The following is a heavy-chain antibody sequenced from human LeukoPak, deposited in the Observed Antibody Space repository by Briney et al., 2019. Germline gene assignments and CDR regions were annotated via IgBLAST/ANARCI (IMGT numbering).Heavy chain of an antibody. J-gene: IGHJ4*02. Sequence: GGSLRLSCAASGLTFDDYAMHWVRQAPGMDLEWVSGISWNSGTIRYANSVRGRSTSSRDNAKNSLYLQMSSLRADDTALYYCAKDKSYFGSGSYCFDYWGQGTLVTVSS. CDR1: GLTFDDYA. D-gene: IGHD3-10*01. V-gene: IGHV3-9*01. CDR2: ISWNSGTI. CDR3: AKDKSYFGSGSYCFDY.